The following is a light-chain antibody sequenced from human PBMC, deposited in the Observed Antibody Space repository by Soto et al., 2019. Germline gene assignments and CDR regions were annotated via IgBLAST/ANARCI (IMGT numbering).Light chain of an antibody. V-gene: IGLV2-11*01. CDR1: SSDVGGSNF. CDR3: CSYAGNSLWV. J-gene: IGLJ3*02. CDR2: DVG. Sequence: QSALTQPRSVSGSPGQSVTISCTGSSSDVGGSNFVSWYQQHPVKAPKLVIYDVGKRPSGVPDRFSGSKSGNTASLTISGLQAEDEADYYCCSYAGNSLWVFGGGTKVTVL.